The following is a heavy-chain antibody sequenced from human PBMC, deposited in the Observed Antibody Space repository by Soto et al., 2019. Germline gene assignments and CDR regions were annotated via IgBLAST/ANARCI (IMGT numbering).Heavy chain of an antibody. CDR3: ASQTRKEYSSYSA. Sequence: SVKVSCKASGGTFSSYAISWVRRAPGQGLEWMGGIIPIFGTANYAQKFQGRVTITADESTSTAYMELSSLRSEDTAVYYCASQTRKEYSSYSAWGQGTMVTVYS. V-gene: IGHV1-69*13. J-gene: IGHJ5*02. CDR2: IIPIFGTA. CDR1: GGTFSSYA. D-gene: IGHD6-6*01.